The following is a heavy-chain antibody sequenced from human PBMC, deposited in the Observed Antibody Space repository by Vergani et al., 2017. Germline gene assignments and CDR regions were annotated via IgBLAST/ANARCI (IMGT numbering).Heavy chain of an antibody. J-gene: IGHJ4*02. CDR3: AKDLSYSTAWPHFDS. CDR2: VSTGTKSQ. V-gene: IGHV3-48*04. D-gene: IGHD4-11*01. Sequence: QLVESGGGWVQPGGSLRLSCEVSGFDFSSYIMNWVRQAPGKGLEWVSFVSTGTKSQSYAESVKGRFTISRDSSKTVYLQMNSLRVEDTAMYFCAKDLSYSTAWPHFDSRGQGTLVTVSS. CDR1: GFDFSSYI.